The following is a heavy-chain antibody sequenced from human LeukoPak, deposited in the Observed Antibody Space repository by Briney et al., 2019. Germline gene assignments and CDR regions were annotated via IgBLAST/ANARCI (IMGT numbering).Heavy chain of an antibody. J-gene: IGHJ3*02. CDR1: GGTFSSYA. CDR2: IIPILGIA. CDR3: ARAVGATNHAFDI. V-gene: IGHV1-69*04. D-gene: IGHD1-26*01. Sequence: ASVKVSCKASGGTFSSYAISWVRQAPGQGLEWMGRIIPILGIANYAQKFQGRVTITADKSTSTAYMELSSLRSEDTAVYYCARAVGATNHAFDIWGQGTMVTVSS.